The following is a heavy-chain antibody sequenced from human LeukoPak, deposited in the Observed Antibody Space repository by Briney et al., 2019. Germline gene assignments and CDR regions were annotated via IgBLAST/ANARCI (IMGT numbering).Heavy chain of an antibody. J-gene: IGHJ5*02. CDR1: GFTFSSYS. D-gene: IGHD4-23*01. CDR3: ARDRYGGNSGIKWFDP. V-gene: IGHV3-48*01. CDR2: ISSSSSTI. Sequence: GGSLRLSCAASGFTFSSYSTNWVRQAPGKGLEWVSYISSSSSTIYYADSVKGRFTISRDNAKNSLYLQMNSLRAEDTAVYYCARDRYGGNSGIKWFDPWGQGTLVTVSS.